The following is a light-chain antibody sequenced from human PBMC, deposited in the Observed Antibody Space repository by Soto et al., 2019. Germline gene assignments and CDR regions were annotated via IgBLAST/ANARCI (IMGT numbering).Light chain of an antibody. V-gene: IGKV1-5*03. J-gene: IGKJ4*01. CDR1: QSIGGW. CDR3: QQYKSYSALT. Sequence: DIQVTQSPSTLSASVGDRVTITCRASQSIGGWLAWYQQKPGRAPKLLIFKASTLQSGVPSRFSGSGAGTEFTLTISSLQPDDFATYYCQQYKSYSALTFGGGTKVEIK. CDR2: KAS.